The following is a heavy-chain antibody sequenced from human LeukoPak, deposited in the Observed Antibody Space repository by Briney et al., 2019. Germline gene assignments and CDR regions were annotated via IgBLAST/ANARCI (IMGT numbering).Heavy chain of an antibody. CDR3: ARGVSAAILAVDY. Sequence: ASVKVSCKASGYTFSSYGISWVRQVPGHGLEWMGWLSVSNDHTVYAQNLQGRVTMTTDTSTSTVYMELTNLTSDDTAVYYCARGVSAAILAVDYWGQGTLITVSS. V-gene: IGHV1-18*01. CDR1: GYTFSSYG. D-gene: IGHD5-12*01. J-gene: IGHJ4*02. CDR2: LSVSNDHT.